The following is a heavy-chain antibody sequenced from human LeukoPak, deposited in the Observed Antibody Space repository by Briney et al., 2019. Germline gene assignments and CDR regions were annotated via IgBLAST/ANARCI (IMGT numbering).Heavy chain of an antibody. CDR3: ARRRYSYGYGHAFDI. Sequence: PSETLSLTCTVSNASISSNTYYRAWLRQPPGTGLEYLGSINYRGSTNYNPSLKSRVTISVDTSKNQFSLKLSSVTAADTAVYYCARRRYSYGYGHAFDIWGQGTMVTVSS. V-gene: IGHV4-39*07. CDR1: NASISSNTYY. CDR2: INYRGST. D-gene: IGHD5-18*01. J-gene: IGHJ3*02.